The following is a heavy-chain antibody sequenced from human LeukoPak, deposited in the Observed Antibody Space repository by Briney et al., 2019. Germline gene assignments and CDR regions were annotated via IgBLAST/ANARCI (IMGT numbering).Heavy chain of an antibody. CDR3: ARASYCGGDCYHSFDY. D-gene: IGHD2-21*02. CDR2: IRPDSGGT. CDR1: GYSFTGHY. J-gene: IGHJ4*02. V-gene: IGHV1-2*02. Sequence: ASVKVSCKASGYSFTGHYIHWVRQAPGHGLEWMGLIRPDSGGTKYLQKFQGRVTMTRDTSIGTAFMELTRLTSDDTAVYYCARASYCGGDCYHSFDYWGQGTLVTVSS.